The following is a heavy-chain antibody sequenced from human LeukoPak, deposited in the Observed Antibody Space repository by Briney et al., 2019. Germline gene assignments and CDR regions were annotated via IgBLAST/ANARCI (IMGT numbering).Heavy chain of an antibody. D-gene: IGHD3-22*01. V-gene: IGHV4-38-2*02. J-gene: IGHJ4*02. Sequence: SETLSLTCNVSGYSISSGYYWGWIRQPPGKGLEWIGRIYLDGNTSYNPSLKSRVTMSVDTSKNQFSLKLSSVTAADTAVYYCARDSYDSSGYHFDYWGQGTLVTVSS. CDR1: GYSISSGYY. CDR2: IYLDGNT. CDR3: ARDSYDSSGYHFDY.